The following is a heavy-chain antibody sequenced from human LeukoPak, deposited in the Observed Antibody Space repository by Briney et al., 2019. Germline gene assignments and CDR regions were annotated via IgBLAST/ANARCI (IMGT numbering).Heavy chain of an antibody. J-gene: IGHJ4*02. CDR1: GFTFSSYA. CDR2: ISGSGGST. Sequence: QSGGSLRLSCAASGFTFSSYAMSWVRLAPGKGLEWVSAISGSGGSTYYADSVKGRFTISRDNSKNTLYLQMNSLRAEDTAVYYCAKDFDYDSSGLDYWGQGTLVTVSS. CDR3: AKDFDYDSSGLDY. D-gene: IGHD3-22*01. V-gene: IGHV3-23*01.